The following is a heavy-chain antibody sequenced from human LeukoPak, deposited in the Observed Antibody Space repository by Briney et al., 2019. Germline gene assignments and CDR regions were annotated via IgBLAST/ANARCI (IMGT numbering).Heavy chain of an antibody. Sequence: GESLKISCKSSGYSYTSYWIGWVRQMPGKGLEWMGIIYPGDSDTRYSPSFQGQVTISADKSFTTAYLQWRSLKASDTGIYFCARLGGPYSPFDYWGQGTRVTVSS. CDR3: ARLGGPYSPFDY. J-gene: IGHJ4*02. CDR1: GYSYTSYW. D-gene: IGHD2-15*01. CDR2: IYPGDSDT. V-gene: IGHV5-51*01.